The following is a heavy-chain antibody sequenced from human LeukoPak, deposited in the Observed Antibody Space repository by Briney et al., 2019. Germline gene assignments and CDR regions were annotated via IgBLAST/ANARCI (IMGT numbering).Heavy chain of an antibody. CDR1: GGSISSHN. D-gene: IGHD3-9*01. CDR2: IYYSGST. CDR3: ARGLRYFDWSPYYYGMDV. V-gene: IGHV4-59*11. J-gene: IGHJ6*02. Sequence: SETLSLTCTVSGGSISSHNWSWIRQPPGKGLEWIGYIYYSGSTNYNPSLKSRVTISVDTSKNQFSLKLSSVTAADTAVYYCARGLRYFDWSPYYYGMDVWGQGTTVTVSS.